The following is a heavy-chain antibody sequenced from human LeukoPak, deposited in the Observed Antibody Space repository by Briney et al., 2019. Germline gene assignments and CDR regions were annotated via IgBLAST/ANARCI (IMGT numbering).Heavy chain of an antibody. Sequence: SQTLSLTCTVSGGSISSGGYYWSWIRQHPGKGLEWVGYIYYSGSTYYSPSLKSRVTISVDTSKNQFSLKLSSVTAADTAVYYCARGATTDFDYWGQGTLVTVSS. CDR1: GGSISSGGYY. CDR2: IYYSGST. CDR3: ARGATTDFDY. V-gene: IGHV4-31*03. D-gene: IGHD4-17*01. J-gene: IGHJ4*02.